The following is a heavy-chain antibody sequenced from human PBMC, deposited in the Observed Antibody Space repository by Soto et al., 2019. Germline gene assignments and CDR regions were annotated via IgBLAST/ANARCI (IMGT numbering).Heavy chain of an antibody. Sequence: QVQLVQSGAEVKKPGSSVKVSCKASGGTFSTYTITWVRQAPGQGLEWMGEIIPIIGIINYAQKFQGGVTISEDKFTGTAYMELTGLRSDDTAVYYCAGDPDSHYNDSHASSYPWGQGTLVTVSS. CDR1: GGTFSTYT. V-gene: IGHV1-69*08. CDR3: AGDPDSHYNDSHASSYP. CDR2: IIPIIGII. D-gene: IGHD4-4*01. J-gene: IGHJ5*02.